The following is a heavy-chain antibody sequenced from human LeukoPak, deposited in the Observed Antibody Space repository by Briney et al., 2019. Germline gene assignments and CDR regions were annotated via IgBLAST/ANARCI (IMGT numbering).Heavy chain of an antibody. Sequence: SETLSLTCTVSGGSINSGDYYRSWIRQPPGKGLEWFGYIYYSGNTYYNPSLKSRITISIDTSRNQFSLRLTSVTAADTAVYYCARYHFGYYFDYWGQGTLVTVSS. V-gene: IGHV4-30-4*01. CDR1: GGSINSGDYY. J-gene: IGHJ4*02. CDR2: IYYSGNT. D-gene: IGHD3-10*01. CDR3: ARYHFGYYFDY.